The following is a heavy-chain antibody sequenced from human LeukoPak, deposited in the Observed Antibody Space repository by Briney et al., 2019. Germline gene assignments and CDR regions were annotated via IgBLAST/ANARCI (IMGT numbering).Heavy chain of an antibody. Sequence: SETLSLTCTVSGGSISNHYWSWIRQPPGKGLEWIGYIYHSGSTNYNPSLKSRVTISVDTSKNQFSLKLTSVTAADTAVYYCVRSAGGVWGQGTLVTVSS. D-gene: IGHD2-8*01. CDR3: VRSAGGV. CDR2: IYHSGST. V-gene: IGHV4-59*11. J-gene: IGHJ4*02. CDR1: GGSISNHY.